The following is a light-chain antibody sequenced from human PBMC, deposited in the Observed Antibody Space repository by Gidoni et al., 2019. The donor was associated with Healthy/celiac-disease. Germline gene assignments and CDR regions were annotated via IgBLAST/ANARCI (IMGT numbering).Light chain of an antibody. V-gene: IGKV1-39*01. CDR1: QSMSSY. J-gene: IGKJ4*01. CDR3: QQSYSTPPT. CDR2: AAS. Sequence: DIQMTQSPSSLSASVGDRVTLTCRASQSMSSYLNWYQQKPGKAPKLLIYAASSLQSGVPSRFSGSGSGTDFTLTISSLQPEDFATYYCQQSYSTPPTFGGGTKVEIK.